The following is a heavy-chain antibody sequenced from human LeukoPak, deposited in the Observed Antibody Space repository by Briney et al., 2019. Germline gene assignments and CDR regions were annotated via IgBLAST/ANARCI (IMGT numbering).Heavy chain of an antibody. CDR1: GGSVSSSSYY. J-gene: IGHJ4*02. CDR2: IYYSGST. D-gene: IGHD3-22*01. CDR3: ARHQPRRSTSGYSHFDY. Sequence: SETLSLTCTVSGGSVSSSSYYWGWIRQSPGKGLEWIVTIYYSGSTYYNASLKSRVTISVDTSKNQFSLRLSSVTAADTAMYYCARHQPRRSTSGYSHFDYWGQGTLVTVSS. V-gene: IGHV4-39*01.